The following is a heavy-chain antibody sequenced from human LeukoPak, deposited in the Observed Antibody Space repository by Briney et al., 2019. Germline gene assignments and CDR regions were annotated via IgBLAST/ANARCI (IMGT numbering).Heavy chain of an antibody. CDR1: GFTFSNYS. Sequence: GGSLRLSCAASGFTFSNYSMNWVRQAPGKGLGWVSYISSSSSTIYYADSVKGRFTISRDNAKNSLYLQMNSLRAEDTAVYYCARDYRITIFGGLNWFDPWGQGTLVTVSS. CDR2: ISSSSSTI. D-gene: IGHD3-3*01. CDR3: ARDYRITIFGGLNWFDP. V-gene: IGHV3-48*01. J-gene: IGHJ5*02.